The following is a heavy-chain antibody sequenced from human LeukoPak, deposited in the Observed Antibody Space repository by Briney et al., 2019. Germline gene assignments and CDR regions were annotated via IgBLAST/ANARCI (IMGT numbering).Heavy chain of an antibody. D-gene: IGHD6-19*01. CDR1: GFTFSSYW. Sequence: PGGSLRLSCAASGFTFSSYWMSWVLQAPGKGLEWVANIKQDGSEKYYVDSVKGRFTISRDNAKNSLYLQMNSLRAEDTAVYYCARDRGSGWYYYYYMDVWGKGTTVTVSS. CDR2: IKQDGSEK. J-gene: IGHJ6*03. CDR3: ARDRGSGWYYYYYMDV. V-gene: IGHV3-7*01.